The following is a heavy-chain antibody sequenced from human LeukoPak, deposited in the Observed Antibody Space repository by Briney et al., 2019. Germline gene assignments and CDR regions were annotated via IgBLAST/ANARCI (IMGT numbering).Heavy chain of an antibody. V-gene: IGHV3-21*01. J-gene: IGHJ4*02. CDR1: GFTFSSYS. CDR3: ARDQLYGDYDY. D-gene: IGHD4-17*01. Sequence: GGSLRLSCAASGFTFSSYSMNWVRQAPGKGLEWVSSISSSSSYIYYADSVKGRFTVSRDNAKNSLYLQMNSLRAEDTAVYYCARDQLYGDYDYWGQGTLATVSS. CDR2: ISSSSSYI.